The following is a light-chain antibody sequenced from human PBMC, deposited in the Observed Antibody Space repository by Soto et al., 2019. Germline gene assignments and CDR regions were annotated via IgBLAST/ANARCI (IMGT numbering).Light chain of an antibody. CDR1: QSVSFSSNNKNY. J-gene: IGKJ4*01. Sequence: DIVMTQSPDSLAVSLGERATINCKSSQSVSFSSNNKNYLTWYQQKPGQPPKLLISWASTRESGVPDRFSGSGSGTDFTLTITSLQAEDVEVYYCQQYYSTPLTFGGGTKVDIX. V-gene: IGKV4-1*01. CDR3: QQYYSTPLT. CDR2: WAS.